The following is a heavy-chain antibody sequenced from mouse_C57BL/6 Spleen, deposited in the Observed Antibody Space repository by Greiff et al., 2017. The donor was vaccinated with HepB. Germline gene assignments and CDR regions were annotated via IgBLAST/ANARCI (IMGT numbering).Heavy chain of an antibody. D-gene: IGHD1-1*01. CDR1: GYTFTDYY. CDR2: INPNNGGT. J-gene: IGHJ4*01. Sequence: EVQLQQSGPELVKPGASVKISCKASGYTFTDYYMNWVKQSHGKSLEWIGDINPNNGGTSYNQKFKGKATLTVDKSSSTAYMELRSLTSEDSAVYYCAVTTPTAVARGHYYAMDYWGQGTSVTVSS. CDR3: AVTTPTAVARGHYYAMDY. V-gene: IGHV1-26*01.